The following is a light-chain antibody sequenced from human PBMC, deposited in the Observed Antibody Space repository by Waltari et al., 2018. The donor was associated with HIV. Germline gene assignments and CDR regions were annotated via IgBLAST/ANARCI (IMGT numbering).Light chain of an antibody. CDR2: AAS. J-gene: IGKJ3*01. CDR3: QQYDSRPLFS. V-gene: IGKV3-15*01. CDR1: QSVTSN. Sequence: EIVMTQSPATLSVSPGERATLPCRASQSVTSNLARYQQKPGHAPRLLIYAASTSATGIPARFSGSGSGTEFTLTISSLQSEDFAVYYCQQYDSRPLFSFGPGTKVDIK.